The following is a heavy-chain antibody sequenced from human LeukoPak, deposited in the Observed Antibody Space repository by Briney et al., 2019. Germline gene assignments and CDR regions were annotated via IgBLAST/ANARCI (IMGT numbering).Heavy chain of an antibody. V-gene: IGHV1-3*01. D-gene: IGHD6-13*01. CDR1: GGTFSSYA. CDR3: AREYSSSWYTYYYYGMDV. J-gene: IGHJ6*02. CDR2: INAGNGNT. Sequence: ASVKVSCKASGGTFSSYAISWVRQAPGQGLEWMGWINAGNGNTKYSQKFQGRVTITRDTSASTAYMELSSLRSEDTAVYYCAREYSSSWYTYYYYGMDVWGQGTTVTVSS.